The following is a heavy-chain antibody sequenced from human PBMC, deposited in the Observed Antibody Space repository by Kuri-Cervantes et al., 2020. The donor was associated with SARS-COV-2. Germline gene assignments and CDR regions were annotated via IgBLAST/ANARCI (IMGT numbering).Heavy chain of an antibody. CDR1: GGSFSGYY. J-gene: IGHJ6*02. D-gene: IGHD3-9*01. Sequence: ETLSLTCAVYGGSFSGYYWSWIRQAPGKGLEWVSSISSSSSYIYYANSVKGRFTISRDNAKNSLYLQMNSLRAEDTAVYYYARDPTAGRLRYFDWFSSGPSNYYGMDVWGQGTTVTVSS. V-gene: IGHV3-21*01. CDR3: ARDPTAGRLRYFDWFSSGPSNYYGMDV. CDR2: ISSSSSYI.